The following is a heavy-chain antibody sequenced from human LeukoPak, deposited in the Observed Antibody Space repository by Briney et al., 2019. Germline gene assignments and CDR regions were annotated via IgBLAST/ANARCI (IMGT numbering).Heavy chain of an antibody. V-gene: IGHV3-21*01. J-gene: IGHJ4*02. Sequence: PGGSLRLSCAASGFTFSLYSMNWVRRAPGKGLEWVSSISSSSSYIYYADSVKGRFTISRDNAKNSLYLQMNSLRAEDTAVYYCAEVARSGYWGQGTLVTVSS. CDR3: AEVARSGY. CDR1: GFTFSLYS. D-gene: IGHD5-12*01. CDR2: ISSSSSYI.